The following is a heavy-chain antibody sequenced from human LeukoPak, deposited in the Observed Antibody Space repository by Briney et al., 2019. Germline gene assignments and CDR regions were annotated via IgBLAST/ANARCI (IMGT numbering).Heavy chain of an antibody. J-gene: IGHJ3*02. CDR2: NHYTEGG. CDR3: ARDYYDSGGFHSTFDI. D-gene: IGHD3-22*01. Sequence: SETLSLTCTVSGGSIRSSYWSLIRQSRGKGLEWIGYNHYTEGGNYSPSLKSRVTISLDTSRNQFSLKLTSVTAADTAVYYRARDYYDSGGFHSTFDIWGQGTMVTVSS. CDR1: GGSIRSSY. V-gene: IGHV4-59*01.